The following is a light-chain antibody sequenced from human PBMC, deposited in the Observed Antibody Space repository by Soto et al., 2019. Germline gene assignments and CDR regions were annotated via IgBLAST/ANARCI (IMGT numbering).Light chain of an antibody. V-gene: IGKV3-20*01. CDR3: HQYGTSPRT. CDR2: GAS. Sequence: EIVLSQSPDTLSLSPRERATLSCRASQRVTNSYLAWYQQKPGQAPRRLIFGASSRATGIPDRFSGSGSGTDFTLTISSLEPEDFALYFCHQYGTSPRTFGPGTKV. J-gene: IGKJ1*01. CDR1: QRVTNSY.